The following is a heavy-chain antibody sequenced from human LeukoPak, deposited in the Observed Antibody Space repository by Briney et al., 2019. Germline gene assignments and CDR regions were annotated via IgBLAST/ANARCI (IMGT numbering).Heavy chain of an antibody. CDR2: IIPILGIA. D-gene: IGHD3-22*01. CDR1: GGTFSSYT. Sequence: ASVKVSCKASGGTFSSYTISWVRQAPGQGLEWMGRIIPILGIANYAQKFQGGVTITADKSTSTAYMELSSLRSEDTAVYYCATCPGGDYDSSGYYVDWFDPWGQGTLVTVSS. J-gene: IGHJ5*02. V-gene: IGHV1-69*02. CDR3: ATCPGGDYDSSGYYVDWFDP.